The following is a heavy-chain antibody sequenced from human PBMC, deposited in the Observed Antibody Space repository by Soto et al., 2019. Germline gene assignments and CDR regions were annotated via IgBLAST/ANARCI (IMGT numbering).Heavy chain of an antibody. CDR2: IYTSGST. CDR1: GGSISSYY. Sequence: QVQLQESGPGLVKPSETLSLTCTVSGGSISSYYWSWIRQPAGKGLEWIGRIYTSGSTNYNPSLKSRVTMSVDTSKNQFSLKLSSVTAADTAVYYCARDEVVAAAGRYYGMDAWGQGTTVTVSS. D-gene: IGHD6-13*01. V-gene: IGHV4-4*07. J-gene: IGHJ6*02. CDR3: ARDEVVAAAGRYYGMDA.